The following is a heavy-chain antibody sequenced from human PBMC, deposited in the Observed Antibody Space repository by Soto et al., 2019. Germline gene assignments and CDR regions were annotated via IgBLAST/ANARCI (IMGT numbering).Heavy chain of an antibody. J-gene: IGHJ4*02. Sequence: EVQLVESGGGLVQPGGSLRLSCVASGFTFSSYSMNWVRQAPGKGLEWISYISSSSSLIFEADSVKGRFTISRDNAKNSLYLQMYSLRIEDTGIYYCARVAETSQRYWGQGTLVTVSS. CDR2: ISSSSSLI. CDR1: GFTFSSYS. V-gene: IGHV3-48*01. CDR3: ARVAETSQRY.